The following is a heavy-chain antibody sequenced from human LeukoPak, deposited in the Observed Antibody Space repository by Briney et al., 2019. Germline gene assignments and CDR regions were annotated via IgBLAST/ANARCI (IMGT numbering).Heavy chain of an antibody. CDR2: ISSSSSYI. D-gene: IGHD3-22*01. CDR3: ARVGDSSGYYYLFDY. V-gene: IGHV3-21*01. Sequence: PGGSLRLSCAASGFTFSSYSMNWVRQAPGKGLEWVSSISSSSSYIYYADSVKGRFTISRDNAKNSLYLQMNSLRAEDTAVYYCARVGDSSGYYYLFDYWGQGTLVTVSS. CDR1: GFTFSSYS. J-gene: IGHJ4*02.